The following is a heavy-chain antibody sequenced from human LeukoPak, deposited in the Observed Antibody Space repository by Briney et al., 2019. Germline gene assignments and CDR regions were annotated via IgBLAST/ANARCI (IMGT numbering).Heavy chain of an antibody. Sequence: GGSLRLSCAASGSTFSSYWIHWVRQVPGKGLVWVARIKDGGTTTDYADSVKGRFTISRDDAKNTLYLQMNSLRAEDTAVYYCTTIRPDYWGQGTLVTVSP. V-gene: IGHV3-74*01. CDR3: TTIRPDY. CDR1: GSTFSSYW. CDR2: IKDGGTTT. D-gene: IGHD5-12*01. J-gene: IGHJ4*02.